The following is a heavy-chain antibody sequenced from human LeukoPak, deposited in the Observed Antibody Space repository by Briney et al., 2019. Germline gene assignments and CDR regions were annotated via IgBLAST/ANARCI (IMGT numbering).Heavy chain of an antibody. V-gene: IGHV1-2*02. CDR2: IHPNSGGT. CDR3: ARSVVGQLERLRWFDP. CDR1: GYTFTGYY. J-gene: IGHJ5*02. Sequence: ASVKVSCKASGYTFTGYYMHWVRQAPGQGLEWMGWIHPNSGGTNYAQKFQGRVTMTRETSISTAYMELSRLRSDDTAMYYCARSVVGQLERLRWFDPWGQGTLVTVSS. D-gene: IGHD1-1*01.